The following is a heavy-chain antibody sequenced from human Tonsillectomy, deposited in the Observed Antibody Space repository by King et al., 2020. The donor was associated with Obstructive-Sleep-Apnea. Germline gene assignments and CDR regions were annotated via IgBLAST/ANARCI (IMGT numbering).Heavy chain of an antibody. CDR1: GYTFTSYG. V-gene: IGHV1-18*01. J-gene: IGHJ3*02. D-gene: IGHD3-9*01. CDR2: ISTYNGNR. CDR3: AGDRSGRYFDWADTFDI. Sequence: QLVQSGAEVKKPGASVKVSCKASGYTFTSYGINWVRQAPGQGLEWMGWISTYNGNRNYAQKVQGRVTMTTDTSTRTAYMELRSLRSDDTAVYYCAGDRSGRYFDWADTFDILGHGTMVTVSS.